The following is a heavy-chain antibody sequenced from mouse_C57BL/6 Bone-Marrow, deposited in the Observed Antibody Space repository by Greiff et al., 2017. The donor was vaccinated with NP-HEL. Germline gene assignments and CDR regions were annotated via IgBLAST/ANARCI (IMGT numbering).Heavy chain of an antibody. CDR1: GYTFTSYG. Sequence: QVQLQQSGAELARPGASVKLSCKASGYTFTSYGISWVKQRTGQGLEWIGEIYPRSGNTYYNEKFKGKATLTADKPSSTAYMELRSLTSEDSAVYFCAREDNNSPLMDYWGQGTSVTVAS. D-gene: IGHD2-5*01. CDR2: IYPRSGNT. CDR3: AREDNNSPLMDY. J-gene: IGHJ4*01. V-gene: IGHV1-81*01.